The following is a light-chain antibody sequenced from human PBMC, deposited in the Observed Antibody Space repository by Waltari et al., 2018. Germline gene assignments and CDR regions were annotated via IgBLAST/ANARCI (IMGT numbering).Light chain of an antibody. Sequence: DIRMTQSPSSLSASVGDRVTISCRASQTISSYVKWYQQKTGKAPKLLIYSASILQSGVASRFSGSGSGTDFTLTISSLQPEDFATYYCQQSYSTLYTFGQGTKLEIK. V-gene: IGKV1-39*01. J-gene: IGKJ2*01. CDR3: QQSYSTLYT. CDR1: QTISSY. CDR2: SAS.